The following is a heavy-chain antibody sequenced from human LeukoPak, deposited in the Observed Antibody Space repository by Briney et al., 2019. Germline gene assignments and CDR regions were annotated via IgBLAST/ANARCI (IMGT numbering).Heavy chain of an antibody. Sequence: GGSLRLSCAASGFTFSSYAMSWVRQATGEGLECVSAISGSGGSTYYADSVEGRFTISRDNSKNTLYLQMNMLRAEDTAVYYCAKSVGIVATGNDAFDIWGQGTMVTVSS. D-gene: IGHD5-12*01. CDR3: AKSVGIVATGNDAFDI. J-gene: IGHJ3*02. V-gene: IGHV3-23*01. CDR2: ISGSGGST. CDR1: GFTFSSYA.